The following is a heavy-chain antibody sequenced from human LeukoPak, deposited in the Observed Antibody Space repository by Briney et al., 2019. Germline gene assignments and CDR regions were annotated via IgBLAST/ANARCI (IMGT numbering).Heavy chain of an antibody. D-gene: IGHD3-3*01. CDR3: ARHVAWSHYSDY. V-gene: IGHV4-39*01. CDR1: GDSISNSGYY. Sequence: SETLSLTCTVSGDSISNSGYYWGWIRQPPGKGLECIGSIYYTGSTYYNPSLKSRVTISVDTSKNQLSLRLSSVTAADSAMYYCARHVAWSHYSDYWGQGTLVTVSS. CDR2: IYYTGST. J-gene: IGHJ4*02.